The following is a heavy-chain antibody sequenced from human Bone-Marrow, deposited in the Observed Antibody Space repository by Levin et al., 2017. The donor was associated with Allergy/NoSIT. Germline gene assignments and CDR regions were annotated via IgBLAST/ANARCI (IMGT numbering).Heavy chain of an antibody. CDR1: GFTFSSSG. CDR2: ISYDGSNK. D-gene: IGHD6-6*01. CDR3: AKGYGRSSTWGVGNYFDY. Sequence: LSLPCAASGFTFSSSGMHWVRQAPGKGLEWVALISYDGSNKYYADSVKGRFTISRDNSNNTLYLQMNSLRAEDTAVYYCAKGYGRSSTWGVGNYFDYWGQGTLVTVSS. V-gene: IGHV3-30*18. J-gene: IGHJ4*02.